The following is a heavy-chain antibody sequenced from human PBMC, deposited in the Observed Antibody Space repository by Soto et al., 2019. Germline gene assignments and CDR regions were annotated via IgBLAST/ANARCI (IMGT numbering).Heavy chain of an antibody. J-gene: IGHJ3*02. V-gene: IGHV4-31*03. Sequence: TLSLPCTVSGGSISSGGYYWSWIRQHPGKGLEWIGYIYYSGSTYYNPSLKSRVTISVDTSKNQFSLKLSSVTAADTAVYYCARALDPYEGAFDIWGQGTMVTVSS. D-gene: IGHD3-22*01. CDR1: GGSISSGGYY. CDR3: ARALDPYEGAFDI. CDR2: IYYSGST.